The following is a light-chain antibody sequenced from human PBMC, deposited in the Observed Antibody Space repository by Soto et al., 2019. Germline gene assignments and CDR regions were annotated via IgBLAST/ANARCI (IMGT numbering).Light chain of an antibody. Sequence: IQMTQSPSTLSGTLRDRVLVSCGASQTISSWLAWYQQKPGKAPKLLIYKASTLKSGVPSRFSGSGSGTEFTLTISSLQPDDFATYYCQHYNSYSEASGQGAKVDI. J-gene: IGKJ1*01. CDR2: KAS. CDR3: QHYNSYSEA. V-gene: IGKV1-5*03. CDR1: QTISSW.